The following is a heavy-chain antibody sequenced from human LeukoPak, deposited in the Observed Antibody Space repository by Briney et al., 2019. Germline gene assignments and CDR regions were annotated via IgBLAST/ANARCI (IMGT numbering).Heavy chain of an antibody. V-gene: IGHV3-30*18. D-gene: IGHD3-3*01. Sequence: PGGSLRLPCAPSGFTFSSYGMHWVRQAPGKGLEGVAVISYAGSNKYYADSVKGRFTISRDNSKNTLYLQMNSLRAEDTAVYYCAKGHRAHPPSEWLLSGGWFDPWGQGTLVTVSS. CDR1: GFTFSSYG. CDR3: AKGHRAHPPSEWLLSGGWFDP. CDR2: ISYAGSNK. J-gene: IGHJ5*02.